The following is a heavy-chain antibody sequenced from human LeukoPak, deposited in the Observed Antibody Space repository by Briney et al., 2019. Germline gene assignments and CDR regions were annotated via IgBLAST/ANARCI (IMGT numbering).Heavy chain of an antibody. Sequence: SETLSLTCAVSGYSISSGYYWGWIRQPPGKGLEWIGSIYHSGSTYYNPSLKSRVTISVDTSKNQFSLKLSSVTAADTAVYYCARRPSPMGRGEPYYYYMDVWGKGTTVTVSS. CDR3: ARRPSPMGRGEPYYYYMDV. CDR2: IYHSGST. D-gene: IGHD3-10*01. V-gene: IGHV4-38-2*01. J-gene: IGHJ6*03. CDR1: GYSISSGYY.